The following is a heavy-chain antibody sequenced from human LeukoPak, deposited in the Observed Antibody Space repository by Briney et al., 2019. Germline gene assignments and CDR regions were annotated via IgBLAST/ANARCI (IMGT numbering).Heavy chain of an antibody. D-gene: IGHD6-13*01. CDR2: ISWDGGST. CDR3: AKDRLAAAGTGGRYYYGMDV. CDR1: GFTFDDYA. Sequence: GGSLRLSCAASGFTFDDYAMHWVRQAPGKGLEWVSLISWDGGSTYYADSVKGRFTISRDNSKNSLYLQMNSLRAEDTALYYCAKDRLAAAGTGGRYYYGMDVWGKGTTVTDSS. J-gene: IGHJ6*04. V-gene: IGHV3-43D*04.